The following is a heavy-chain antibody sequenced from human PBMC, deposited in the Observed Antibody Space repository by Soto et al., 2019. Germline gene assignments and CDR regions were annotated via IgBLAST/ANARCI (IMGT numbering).Heavy chain of an antibody. CDR1: GGSFSGYY. CDR2: INHSGST. Sequence: SETLSLTCAVYGGSFSGYYWSWIRQPPGKGLEWIGEINHSGSTNYHPSLKSRVTISVDTSKNQFSLKLSSVTAADTAVYYCARGLSRGYSYGYDYWGQGTLVTSPQ. D-gene: IGHD5-18*01. V-gene: IGHV4-34*01. J-gene: IGHJ4*02. CDR3: ARGLSRGYSYGYDY.